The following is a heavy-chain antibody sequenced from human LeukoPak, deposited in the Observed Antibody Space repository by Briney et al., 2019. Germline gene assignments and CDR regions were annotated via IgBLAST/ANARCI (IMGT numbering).Heavy chain of an antibody. V-gene: IGHV3-30*18. CDR3: AKDLNVAAAGYYFDY. CDR1: GFTFSNYG. J-gene: IGHJ4*02. D-gene: IGHD6-13*01. CDR2: IANDGRDK. Sequence: PGGSLRLSCAASGFTFSNYGMHWVRQAPGKGLEWVAVIANDGRDKRYADSVKGRFTMSRDNSKNTVYLQMNSLRAEDTAVYSRAKDLNVAAAGYYFDYWGQGTLVTVSS.